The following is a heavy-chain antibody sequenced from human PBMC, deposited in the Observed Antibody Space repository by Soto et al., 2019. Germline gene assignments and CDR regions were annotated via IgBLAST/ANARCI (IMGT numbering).Heavy chain of an antibody. Sequence: GGSLRLSCAASGFTFSSYSMNWVRQAPGKELEWVSSISSSSSYIYYADSVKGRFTISRDNAKNSLYLQMNSLRAEDTAVYYCAIAVAGEDAFDIWGQGTMVTVSS. CDR3: AIAVAGEDAFDI. V-gene: IGHV3-21*01. CDR2: ISSSSSYI. D-gene: IGHD6-19*01. J-gene: IGHJ3*02. CDR1: GFTFSSYS.